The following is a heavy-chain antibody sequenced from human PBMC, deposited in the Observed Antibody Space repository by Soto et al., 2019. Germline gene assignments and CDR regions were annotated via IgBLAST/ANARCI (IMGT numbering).Heavy chain of an antibody. D-gene: IGHD2-15*01. J-gene: IGHJ4*02. Sequence: GGSLRLSCAASGFTLDDYAMHWVRQAPGKGLEWVSGISWNSDRIGYADSVRGRFTITRDNAKNSLYLQMNSLRPEDTALYYCAKGVVVAAEMDNWGQGTLVTVSS. CDR3: AKGVVVAAEMDN. CDR1: GFTLDDYA. V-gene: IGHV3-9*01. CDR2: ISWNSDRI.